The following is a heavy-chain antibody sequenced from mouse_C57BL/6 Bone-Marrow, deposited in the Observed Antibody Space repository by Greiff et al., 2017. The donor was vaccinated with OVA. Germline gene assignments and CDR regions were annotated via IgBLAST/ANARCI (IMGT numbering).Heavy chain of an antibody. Sequence: EVMLVESGGGLVQPKGSLKLSCAASGFSFNTYAMNWVRQAPGKGLEWVARIRSKSNNYATYYADSVKDRFTISRDDSASMLYLQMNNLKTEDTAMYYCVRSYYYGSSYFDVWGTGTTVTVSA. CDR2: IRSKSNNYAT. D-gene: IGHD1-1*01. CDR1: GFSFNTYA. CDR3: VRSYYYGSSYFDV. V-gene: IGHV10-1*01. J-gene: IGHJ1*03.